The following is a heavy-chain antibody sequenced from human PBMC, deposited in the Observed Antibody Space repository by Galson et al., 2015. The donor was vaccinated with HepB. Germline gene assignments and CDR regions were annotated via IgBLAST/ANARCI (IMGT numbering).Heavy chain of an antibody. CDR3: VKQSGWYFVEGPFDY. CDR2: ISGTGSST. CDR1: GFTFSSYA. V-gene: IGHV3-23*01. Sequence: SLRLSCAASGFTFSSYAMSWVRQAPGKGLEWVSGISGTGSSTKYADSVKGRFSISRDNSKNTLYFQMNSLRVEDTAVYYCVKQSGWYFVEGPFDYWGQGTLVTVSS. J-gene: IGHJ4*02. D-gene: IGHD6-19*01.